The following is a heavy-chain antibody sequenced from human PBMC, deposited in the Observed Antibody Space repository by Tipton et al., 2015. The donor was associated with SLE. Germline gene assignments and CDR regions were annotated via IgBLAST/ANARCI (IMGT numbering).Heavy chain of an antibody. V-gene: IGHV4-59*11. D-gene: IGHD2-2*01. J-gene: IGHJ5*02. CDR1: GASISSHY. CDR3: ARAKRSSTTWGYWFDP. CDR2: IYNNGNT. Sequence: TLSLTCTVSGASISSHYWNWIRQPPGKGLEWIGNIYNNGNTNYNPSLKSRVTISVDTSRNQFFLKLSSVTAADTALYHCARAKRSSTTWGYWFDPWGQGTLATVSS.